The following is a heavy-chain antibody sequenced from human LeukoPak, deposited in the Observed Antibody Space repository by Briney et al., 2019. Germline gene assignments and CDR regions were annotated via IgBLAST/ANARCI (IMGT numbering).Heavy chain of an antibody. V-gene: IGHV4-59*08. CDR1: GGSISSYY. Sequence: SETLSLTCTVSGGSISSYYWSWIRQPPGKGLEWIGSIYHTGKTQYTPSLKGRVTISIDTSRNQFSLKLNSVTAADTAVYYCARVGGGPPIVVMAGFDYWGQGMLVTVSS. CDR3: ARVGGGPPIVVMAGFDY. J-gene: IGHJ4*02. CDR2: IYHTGKT. D-gene: IGHD6-19*01.